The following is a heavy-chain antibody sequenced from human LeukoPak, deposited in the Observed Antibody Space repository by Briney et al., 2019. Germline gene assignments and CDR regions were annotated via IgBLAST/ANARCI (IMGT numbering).Heavy chain of an antibody. CDR2: ISAGGSGT. Sequence: GGSLRLSCAASGFTFNNYAMSWVRQAPGKGLEWGSAISAGGSGTYYADSVKGRFTISRDNSKETLYLQMNSLRAEDTAVYYCAKRGRVVPAGEWYFDYWGQGTLVTVSS. CDR1: GFTFNNYA. V-gene: IGHV3-23*01. J-gene: IGHJ4*02. CDR3: AKRGRVVPAGEWYFDY. D-gene: IGHD2-2*01.